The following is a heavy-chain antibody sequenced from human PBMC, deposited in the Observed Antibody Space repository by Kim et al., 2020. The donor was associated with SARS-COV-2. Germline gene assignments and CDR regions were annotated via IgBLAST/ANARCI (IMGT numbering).Heavy chain of an antibody. CDR1: GGSISSGGYY. J-gene: IGHJ5*02. V-gene: IGHV4-31*03. CDR3: ARERSTIRYYYGSGSSNWFDP. D-gene: IGHD3-10*01. Sequence: SETLSLTCTVSGGSISSGGYYWIWIRQHPGKGLEWIGYIYYSGSTYYNPSLKSRVTISVDTSKNQFSLKLSSVTAADTAVYYCARERSTIRYYYGSGSSNWFDPWGQGTLVTVSS. CDR2: IYYSGST.